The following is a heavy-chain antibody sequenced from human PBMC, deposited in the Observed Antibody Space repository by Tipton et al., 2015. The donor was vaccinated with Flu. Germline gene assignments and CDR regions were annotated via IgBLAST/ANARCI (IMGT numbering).Heavy chain of an antibody. D-gene: IGHD3-10*01. CDR2: IHRSGNT. CDR1: GDSIGYPYY. CDR3: ARSTYYYGSGSSDF. J-gene: IGHJ4*02. Sequence: TLSLTCSVSGDSIGYPYYWGWIRQAPGKGLEWIGNIHRSGNTYYNSSLKSRVTISIDTYKNHFSLKLSSVTAADTAVYYCARSTYYYGSGSSDFWGQGTLVTFSS. V-gene: IGHV4-38-2*01.